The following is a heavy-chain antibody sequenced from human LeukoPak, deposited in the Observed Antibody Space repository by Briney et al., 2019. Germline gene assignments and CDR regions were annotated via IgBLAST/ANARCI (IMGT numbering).Heavy chain of an antibody. J-gene: IGHJ6*02. CDR3: ARASLSDYGDYYYYGMHV. CDR1: GFTFSSYS. Sequence: GGSLRLSCAASGFTFSSYSMSWVRQAPGKGLEWVSSISSSSSYIYYADSVKGRFTISRDNAQNSLYLQMNSLRAEDTAVYYCARASLSDYGDYYYYGMHVWGQGTTVTVSS. CDR2: ISSSSSYI. V-gene: IGHV3-21*01. D-gene: IGHD4-17*01.